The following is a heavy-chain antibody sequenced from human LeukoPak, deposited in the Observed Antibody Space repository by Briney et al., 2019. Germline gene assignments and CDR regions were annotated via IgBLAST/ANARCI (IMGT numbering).Heavy chain of an antibody. V-gene: IGHV3-21*01. CDR2: ISSSSSYI. CDR1: EFTFGRYS. CDR3: ARVGYGDYYLDY. J-gene: IGHJ4*02. D-gene: IGHD4-17*01. Sequence: PGGSLRLSCAASEFTFGRYSMNWVRQAPGKGLEWVSSISSSSSYIYYADSVKGRFTISRDNAKNSLYLQMNSLRAEDTAVYYCARVGYGDYYLDYWGQGTLVTVSS.